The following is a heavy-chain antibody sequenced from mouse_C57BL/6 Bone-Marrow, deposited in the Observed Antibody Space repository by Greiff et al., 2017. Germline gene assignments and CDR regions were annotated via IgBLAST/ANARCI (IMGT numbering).Heavy chain of an antibody. CDR1: GYTFTSYW. J-gene: IGHJ4*01. D-gene: IGHD1-1*01. Sequence: QVQLQQPGAELVRPGSSVKLSCKASGYTFTSYWMHWVKQRPIQGLEWIGNIDPSDSETHYNQKFKDKATLTVDKSSSTAYMQLSSLTSEDSAAYYCARDTTVDYAMDYWGQGTSVTVSS. CDR2: IDPSDSET. CDR3: ARDTTVDYAMDY. V-gene: IGHV1-52*01.